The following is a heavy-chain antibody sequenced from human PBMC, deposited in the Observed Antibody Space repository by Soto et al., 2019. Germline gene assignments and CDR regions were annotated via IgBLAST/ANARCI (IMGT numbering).Heavy chain of an antibody. CDR1: GYTFTSYG. CDR2: ISGYNGNT. V-gene: IGHV1-18*01. J-gene: IGHJ6*02. Sequence: ASVKVSCKASGYTFTSYGISWVRQAPGQGLEWMGWISGYNGNTKYAEKFQGRVTMTTDTSTSTAHMELRSLRSDDTAVYYFAREGQAPYYYYGMDVWGQGTAVTVSS. CDR3: AREGQAPYYYYGMDV.